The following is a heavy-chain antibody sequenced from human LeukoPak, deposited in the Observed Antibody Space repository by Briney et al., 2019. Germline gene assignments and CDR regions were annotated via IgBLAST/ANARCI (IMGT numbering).Heavy chain of an antibody. J-gene: IGHJ4*02. CDR1: GCTFSSYA. V-gene: IGHV1-69*04. CDR2: IIPILGIA. Sequence: ASVKVSCKASGCTFSSYAISWVRQAPGQGLEWVGRIIPILGIANYAQKFQGRVTITADNSTSTAYMELSSLRSEDTAVYYCARDRHDSSGYYLFDYWGQGTLVTVSS. CDR3: ARDRHDSSGYYLFDY. D-gene: IGHD3-22*01.